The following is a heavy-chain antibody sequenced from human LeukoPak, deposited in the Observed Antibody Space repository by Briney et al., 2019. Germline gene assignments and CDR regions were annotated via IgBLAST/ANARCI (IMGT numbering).Heavy chain of an antibody. V-gene: IGHV4-59*01. CDR2: IHYSGST. D-gene: IGHD1-1*01. J-gene: IGHJ3*02. CDR1: SGSISSYY. Sequence: SETLSLTCAVSSGSISSYYWSWIRQPPGRGLEWIGSIHYSGSTSYNSSLKSRVTISVDTSKNQFSLKLSSVTPADTAVYYCASWTSLHDAFDIWGQGTMVTVSS. CDR3: ASWTSLHDAFDI.